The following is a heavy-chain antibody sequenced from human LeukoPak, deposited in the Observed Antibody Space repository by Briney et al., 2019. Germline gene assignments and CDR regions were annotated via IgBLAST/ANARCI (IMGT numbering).Heavy chain of an antibody. CDR3: ARSDTAMDSYYFDY. V-gene: IGHV1-18*04. CDR2: ISAYNGNT. J-gene: IGHJ4*02. Sequence: ASVNVSCKASGYTFTSYYMHWVQQAPGQGLEWMGWISAYNGNTNYAQKLQGRVTMTTDTSTSTAYMELRSLRSDDTAVYYCARSDTAMDSYYFDYWGQGTLVTVSS. D-gene: IGHD5-18*01. CDR1: GYTFTSYY.